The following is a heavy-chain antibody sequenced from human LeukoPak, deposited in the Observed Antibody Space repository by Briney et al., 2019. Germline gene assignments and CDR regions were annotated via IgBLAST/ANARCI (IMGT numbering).Heavy chain of an antibody. D-gene: IGHD3-10*01. Sequence: GGSLTLSWALAALTFDEHAMHWVRQLAGKRREWVSGMLWDGSGIGYADSVKGRFTISRDNDRNSLLLQMNSLRSEDTALYYCVKDLTPGGADVWGQGTTVTVSS. CDR2: MLWDGSGI. V-gene: IGHV3-9*01. J-gene: IGHJ6*01. CDR1: ALTFDEHA. CDR3: VKDLTPGGADV.